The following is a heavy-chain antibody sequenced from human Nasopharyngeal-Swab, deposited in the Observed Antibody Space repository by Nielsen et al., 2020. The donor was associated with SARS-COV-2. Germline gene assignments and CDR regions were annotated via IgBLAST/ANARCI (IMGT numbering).Heavy chain of an antibody. J-gene: IGHJ4*02. CDR3: ATDHWNRFDY. V-gene: IGHV1-18*01. CDR1: GYTFTNYG. D-gene: IGHD1-1*01. Sequence: ASVKVSCKASGYTFTNYGVSWVRQAPGQGLEWMGWVSPLNGRTNYIQKFQGRIIMTTDTSTNTAFMELTDLTSDDTAVYYCATDHWNRFDYWGQGIQVTVSS. CDR2: VSPLNGRT.